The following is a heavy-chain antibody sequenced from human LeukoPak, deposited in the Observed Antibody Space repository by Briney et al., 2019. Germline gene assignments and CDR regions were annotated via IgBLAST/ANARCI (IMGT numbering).Heavy chain of an antibody. Sequence: SETLSLTCAVYGGSFSGYYWSWIRQPPGKGLEWIGEINHSGSTNYNPSLKSRVTISVDTSKDQFSLKLSSVTAADTAVYYCARARQYQLLSTWGQGTLVTVSS. J-gene: IGHJ5*02. CDR2: INHSGST. CDR3: ARARQYQLLST. V-gene: IGHV4-34*01. CDR1: GGSFSGYY. D-gene: IGHD2-2*01.